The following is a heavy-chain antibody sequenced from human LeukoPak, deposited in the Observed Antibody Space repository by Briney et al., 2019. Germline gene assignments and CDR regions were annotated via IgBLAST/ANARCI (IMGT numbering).Heavy chain of an antibody. D-gene: IGHD4-23*01. Sequence: GGSLRLSCAAAGVTFSSYAVSWVRQTPGKGLEWVSAISGSGGSTYYADSVKGRFTISRDNSKNTLYLQMNSLRAEDTAVYYCANTLTTVVIPGAFDIWGQGTMVTVSS. CDR2: ISGSGGST. CDR1: GVTFSSYA. J-gene: IGHJ3*02. CDR3: ANTLTTVVIPGAFDI. V-gene: IGHV3-23*01.